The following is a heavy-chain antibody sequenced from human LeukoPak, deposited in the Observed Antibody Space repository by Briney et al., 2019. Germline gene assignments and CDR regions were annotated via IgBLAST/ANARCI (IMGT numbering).Heavy chain of an antibody. CDR1: GGSISSYY. J-gene: IGHJ3*02. Sequence: PSETLSLTCTVSGGSISSYYWSWIRQPPGKGLEWIGYIYYSGSTNYNPSLKSRVTISVDTSKNQFSLKLSSVTAADTAVYYCAREIKMDTAMVHDAFDIWGQGAMVTVSS. D-gene: IGHD5-18*01. V-gene: IGHV4-59*01. CDR2: IYYSGST. CDR3: AREIKMDTAMVHDAFDI.